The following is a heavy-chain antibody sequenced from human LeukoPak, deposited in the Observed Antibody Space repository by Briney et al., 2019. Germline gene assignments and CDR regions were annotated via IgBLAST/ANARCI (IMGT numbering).Heavy chain of an antibody. D-gene: IGHD5-24*01. CDR1: GIPVSSHH. CDR2: IYSGGNT. V-gene: IGHV3-66*01. Sequence: GGSLRLSCAVSGIPVSSHHMNWVRQAPGKGLEWVSVIYSGGNTNFADSVKGRFTISRDNSRNTLFLQMNNLRGEDTAVYFCARDVQGGGYSFCDYWGLGIQVTVSS. J-gene: IGHJ4*02. CDR3: ARDVQGGGYSFCDY.